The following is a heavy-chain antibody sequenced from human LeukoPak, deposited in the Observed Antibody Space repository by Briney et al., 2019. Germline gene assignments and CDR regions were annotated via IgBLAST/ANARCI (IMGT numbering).Heavy chain of an antibody. V-gene: IGHV4-59*11. CDR2: IFHTGGT. CDR1: GGSITSHH. J-gene: IGHJ2*01. CDR3: ARVSGYYDFLTGFYDWYFGL. D-gene: IGHD3-9*01. Sequence: SETLSLTCTVSGGSITSHHWSWIRRSPAKGLEWIGYIFHTGGTNYNPSLKSRLTISIDTSKNQFSLKLSSVTAADTAVYYCARVSGYYDFLTGFYDWYFGLWGRGTLVTVSS.